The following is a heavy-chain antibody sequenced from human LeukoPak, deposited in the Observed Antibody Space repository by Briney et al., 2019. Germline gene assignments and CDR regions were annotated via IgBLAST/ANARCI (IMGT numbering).Heavy chain of an antibody. CDR2: IYYSGST. V-gene: IGHV4-59*01. D-gene: IGHD6-6*01. CDR3: ARFALSSIAARRYYYFDY. CDR1: GGSISSYY. Sequence: SETLSLTCTVSGGSISSYYWSWIRQPPGKGLEWIGYIYYSGSTNYNPSLKSRVTISVDTSKNQFSLKLSSVTAADTAVYYCARFALSSIAARRYYYFDYWGQGTLVTVSS. J-gene: IGHJ4*02.